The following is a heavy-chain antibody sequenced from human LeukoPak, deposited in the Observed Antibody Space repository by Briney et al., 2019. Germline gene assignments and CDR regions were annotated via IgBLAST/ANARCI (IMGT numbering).Heavy chain of an antibody. CDR3: AKDLWYRYFTS. D-gene: IGHD3-10*01. CDR1: GFTFSSYA. J-gene: IGHJ5*02. Sequence: GGSLRLSCAASGFTFSSYAMSCVRQPPGKWLEWVSAISGSGGSTYYADSVKGRFTISRDNSKNTLYLQMTSLRAEDTAVYYCAKDLWYRYFTSWGQGTLSTVSS. CDR2: ISGSGGST. V-gene: IGHV3-23*01.